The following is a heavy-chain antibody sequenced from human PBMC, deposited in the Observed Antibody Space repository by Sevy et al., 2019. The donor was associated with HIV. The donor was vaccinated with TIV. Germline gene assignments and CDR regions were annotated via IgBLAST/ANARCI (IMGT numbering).Heavy chain of an antibody. Sequence: SETLSLTCTVSGGSITSLYWNWIRQPPGKGLEWIATIYYNGHINYNPSLKSRVTLSLDPSKNQFSLRLSSVTAADTAMYYCAGGNAWGRGYSWGQGTLVTVSS. J-gene: IGHJ4*02. CDR1: GGSITSLY. CDR3: AGGNAWGRGYS. D-gene: IGHD1-26*01. CDR2: IYYNGHI. V-gene: IGHV4-59*08.